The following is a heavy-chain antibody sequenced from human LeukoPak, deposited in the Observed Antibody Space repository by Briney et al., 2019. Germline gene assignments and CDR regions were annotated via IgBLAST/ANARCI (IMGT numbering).Heavy chain of an antibody. CDR2: INHSGST. J-gene: IGHJ6*02. V-gene: IGHV4-34*01. Sequence: SETLSLTCAVYGGSFSGYYWSWIRQPPGKGLEWIGVINHSGSTNYNPSLKSRVTISVDTSKNQFSLKLSSVTAADTAVYYCARGRGSSSWLSEYYYYYGMDVWGQGTTVTVSS. D-gene: IGHD6-13*01. CDR3: ARGRGSSSWLSEYYYYYGMDV. CDR1: GGSFSGYY.